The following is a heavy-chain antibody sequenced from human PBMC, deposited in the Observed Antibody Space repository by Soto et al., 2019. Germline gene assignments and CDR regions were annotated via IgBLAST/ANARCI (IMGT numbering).Heavy chain of an antibody. Sequence: QVQLVQSGAEVRKPGASVKVYCKTSGYTFTTYAISWVRQAPGQGLEWMGWISAYDGNTNYAQKLQGRVTMTTDTSTSTAYMELRSLRSDDTAVYYCGRVGSSSSPIDYWGPGTLVTVSS. CDR3: GRVGSSSSPIDY. CDR2: ISAYDGNT. V-gene: IGHV1-18*01. D-gene: IGHD6-6*01. J-gene: IGHJ4*02. CDR1: GYTFTTYA.